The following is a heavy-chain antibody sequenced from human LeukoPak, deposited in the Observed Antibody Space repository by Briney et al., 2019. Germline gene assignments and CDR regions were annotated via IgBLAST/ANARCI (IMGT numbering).Heavy chain of an antibody. Sequence: SGGSLRLSCAASGFTFSSYWMHLVRHAPGNGPVSVSRINIDGSSTSYADSVKGRFTISRDNAKNTLYLQMNSLRAEDTAVYYCARGGAYYDFWSGYSFSDYWGQGTLVTVSS. D-gene: IGHD3-3*01. CDR2: INIDGSST. CDR3: ARGGAYYDFWSGYSFSDY. CDR1: GFTFSSYW. J-gene: IGHJ4*02. V-gene: IGHV3-74*01.